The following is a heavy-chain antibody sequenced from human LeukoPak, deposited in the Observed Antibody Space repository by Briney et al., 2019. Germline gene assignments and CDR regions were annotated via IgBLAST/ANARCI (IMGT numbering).Heavy chain of an antibody. D-gene: IGHD6-19*01. CDR2: IIPIFGTA. J-gene: IGHJ4*02. V-gene: IGHV1-69*05. CDR1: GGTFSSYA. CDR3: ARRSSGSWTNYFDY. Sequence: SVKVSCKASGGTFSSYAISWVRQAPGQGLEWMGGIIPIFGTASYAQKFQGRVTMTRDTSTSTVYMELSSLRSEDTAVYYCARRSSGSWTNYFDYWGQGTLVTVSS.